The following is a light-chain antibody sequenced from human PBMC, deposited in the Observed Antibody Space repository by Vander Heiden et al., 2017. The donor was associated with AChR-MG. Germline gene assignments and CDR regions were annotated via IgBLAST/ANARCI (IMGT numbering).Light chain of an antibody. CDR3: QQNNSFPRT. Sequence: DIQMTQSPSTLSASVGDRVTITCRASQSISSDLDWYQQKPGKAPKLLIFEASSLESGVPARFSGSGSGTEFTLTISSLQPEDFATYYCQQNNSFPRTFGHRTKVDIK. V-gene: IGKV1-39*01. J-gene: IGKJ3*01. CDR1: QSISSD. CDR2: EAS.